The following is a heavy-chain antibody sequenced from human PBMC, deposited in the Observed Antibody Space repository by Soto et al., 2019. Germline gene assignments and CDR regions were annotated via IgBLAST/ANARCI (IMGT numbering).Heavy chain of an antibody. Sequence: QVQLVESGGGVVQPGRSLRLSCAASGFIFSDYGMHWARQAPGKGLEWVAVISYDGNKKYYANSVKGRINISRDNSKNKLYLQVNSLKAEDTAVYYCAKDSDVMTGRRFGMDVWGQGTTVTVSS. CDR3: AKDSDVMTGRRFGMDV. D-gene: IGHD2-21*01. V-gene: IGHV3-30*18. CDR1: GFIFSDYG. J-gene: IGHJ6*02. CDR2: ISYDGNKK.